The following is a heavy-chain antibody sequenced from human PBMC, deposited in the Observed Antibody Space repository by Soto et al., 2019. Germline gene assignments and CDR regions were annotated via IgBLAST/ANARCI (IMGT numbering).Heavy chain of an antibody. CDR2: INHSGST. V-gene: IGHV4-34*01. CDR1: GGSFSGYY. D-gene: IGHD3-16*02. J-gene: IGHJ2*01. Sequence: PSETLSLTCAVYGGSFSGYYWSWIRQPPGKGLEWIGEINHSGSTNYNPSLKSRVTISVDTSKNQFSLKLSSVTAADTAVYYCARAGRDYVWVSYRHGYWYFDLWGRGTLVTGSS. CDR3: ARAGRDYVWVSYRHGYWYFDL.